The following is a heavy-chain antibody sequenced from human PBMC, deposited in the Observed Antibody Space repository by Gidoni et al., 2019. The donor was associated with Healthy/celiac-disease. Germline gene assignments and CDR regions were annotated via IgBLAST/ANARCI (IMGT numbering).Heavy chain of an antibody. Sequence: EVQLLESGGGLVQPGGSLRLSCAASGFTFSSYAMSWVRQAPGKGLEWVSAISGSGGSTYYADSVKGRFTISRDNSKNTLYLQMNSLRAEDTAVYYCAKEGRYYYGSGSDAFDIWGQGTMVTVSS. J-gene: IGHJ3*02. CDR3: AKEGRYYYGSGSDAFDI. D-gene: IGHD3-10*01. V-gene: IGHV3-23*01. CDR2: ISGSGGST. CDR1: GFTFSSYA.